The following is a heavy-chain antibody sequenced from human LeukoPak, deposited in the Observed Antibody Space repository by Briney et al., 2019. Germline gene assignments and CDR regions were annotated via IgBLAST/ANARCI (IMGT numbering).Heavy chain of an antibody. V-gene: IGHV3-74*01. CDR1: GFTFSSYW. J-gene: IGHJ4*02. CDR3: ARVGDCSTTSCYGPDY. CDR2: INSDGSST. Sequence: GGSLRLSCAASGFTFSSYWMHWVRQAPGKGLMWVSRINSDGSSTSYADSVKGRFTISRDNAKNTLYLQMNSLRAEDTAVYYCARVGDCSTTSCYGPDYWGQGTLVTVSS. D-gene: IGHD2-2*01.